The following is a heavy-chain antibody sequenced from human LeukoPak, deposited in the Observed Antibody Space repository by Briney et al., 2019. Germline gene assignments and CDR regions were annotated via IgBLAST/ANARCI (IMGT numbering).Heavy chain of an antibody. J-gene: IGHJ5*02. CDR2: IYYSGST. CDR3: ARIIPAYSSTPGWFDP. CDR1: GGSISSYY. V-gene: IGHV4-59*01. Sequence: SETLSLTCTVSGGSISSYYWSWIRQPPGKGLEWIGYIYYSGSTNYNPSLKSRVTISVDTSKSQFSLKLSSVTAADTAVYYCARIIPAYSSTPGWFDPWGQGTLVTVSS. D-gene: IGHD6-13*01.